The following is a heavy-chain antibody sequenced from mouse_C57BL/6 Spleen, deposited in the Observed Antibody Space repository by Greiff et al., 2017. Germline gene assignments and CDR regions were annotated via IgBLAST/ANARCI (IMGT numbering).Heavy chain of an antibody. CDR3: ARSGGASDY. Sequence: QVQLQQPGAELVKPGASVKMSCKASGYTFTSYWITWVKQRPGQGLEWIGDIYPGSGSTNYNEKFKSKAPLTVDTSSSTAYRQLSSLTSEASAVYYCARSGGASDYWGQGTTLTVSS. D-gene: IGHD1-1*02. V-gene: IGHV1-55*01. J-gene: IGHJ2*01. CDR2: IYPGSGST. CDR1: GYTFTSYW.